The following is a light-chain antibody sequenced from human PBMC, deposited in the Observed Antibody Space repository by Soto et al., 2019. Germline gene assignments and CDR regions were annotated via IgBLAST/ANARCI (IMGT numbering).Light chain of an antibody. Sequence: AIRMTQSPSSFSASTGDRVTITCRASQGISSYLAWYQQIPGKAPKLLIYAASTLQSGVPSRFSGSGSGTDFTLTICCLQSEDFATYYCQQYYSYPWTFGQGTKVDNK. CDR2: AAS. CDR1: QGISSY. CDR3: QQYYSYPWT. V-gene: IGKV1-8*01. J-gene: IGKJ1*01.